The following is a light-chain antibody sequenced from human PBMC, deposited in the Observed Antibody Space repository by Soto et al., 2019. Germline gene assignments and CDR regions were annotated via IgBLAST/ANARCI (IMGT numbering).Light chain of an antibody. Sequence: DIQMTQSPSTLSASVGDRVTITCRASQSIGDWLAWYQQKPGKAPNLLIYKASNLESGVPSRFSGSGSGTEFTLTIRSLQPDDSATYYCQQYNSFLTFGGGTKVDIK. CDR2: KAS. V-gene: IGKV1-5*03. J-gene: IGKJ4*01. CDR3: QQYNSFLT. CDR1: QSIGDW.